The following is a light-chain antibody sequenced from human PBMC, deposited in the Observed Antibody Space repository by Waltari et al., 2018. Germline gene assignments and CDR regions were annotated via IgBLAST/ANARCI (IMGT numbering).Light chain of an antibody. CDR3: CSYTGIYWV. CDR2: DVT. CDR1: SSDGGGYNH. Sequence: QSALTQPRSVSGSPGRSVTISCTGTSSDGGGYNHVYRYQQHPGKTPKLMIYDVTKRPSGVPDRLSGSKSGSTASLAISGLQAEDEANYYCCSYTGIYWVFGGGTKLTVL. J-gene: IGLJ3*02. V-gene: IGLV2-11*01.